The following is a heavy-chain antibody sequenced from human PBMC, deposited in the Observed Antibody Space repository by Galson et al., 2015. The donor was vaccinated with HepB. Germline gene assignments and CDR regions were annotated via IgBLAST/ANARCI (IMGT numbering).Heavy chain of an antibody. J-gene: IGHJ4*02. CDR1: GSTFTNYY. Sequence: SVKVSCKASGSTFTNYYIHWVRQAPGQGLECMGIVDPSGDRTTYAQQFQGRVTMTSDTSTSTAYMDLSSLRSDDTAVYYCGRGRCRGSSCYYDYWGQGALVTVSS. CDR3: GRGRCRGSSCYYDY. D-gene: IGHD2-2*01. V-gene: IGHV1-46*01. CDR2: VDPSGDRT.